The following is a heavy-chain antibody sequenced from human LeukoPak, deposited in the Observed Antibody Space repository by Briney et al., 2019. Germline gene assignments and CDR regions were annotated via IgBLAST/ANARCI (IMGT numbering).Heavy chain of an antibody. CDR2: IRSKAYGGTT. J-gene: IGHJ4*02. CDR1: GFTFDDYS. D-gene: IGHD6-19*01. CDR3: MVQQWLAALFDY. Sequence: GGSLRLSCTASGFTFDDYSMSWFRQAPGKGLEWVGFIRSKAYGGTTDYAASVKGGFIISKDDSKSIAYLQMNSLRIEDTAVYYCMVQQWLAALFDYWGQGTLVTVSS. V-gene: IGHV3-49*03.